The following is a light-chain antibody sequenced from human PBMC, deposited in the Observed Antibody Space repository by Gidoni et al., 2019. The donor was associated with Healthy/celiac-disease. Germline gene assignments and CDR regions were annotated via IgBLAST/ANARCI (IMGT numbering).Light chain of an antibody. CDR2: GAS. J-gene: IGKJ1*01. Sequence: EIVMPQSPATLSVSQGERATLSCRASQSVSSNLAWYQQKPVQAPRLLIYGASPRATGIPARFSGSGSGTEFTLTIISLQSEDCAVYYCQQYNNWPPWTFGQGTKVEIK. CDR1: QSVSSN. V-gene: IGKV3-15*01. CDR3: QQYNNWPPWT.